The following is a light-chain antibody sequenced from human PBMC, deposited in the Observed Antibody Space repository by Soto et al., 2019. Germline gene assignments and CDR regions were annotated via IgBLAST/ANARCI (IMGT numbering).Light chain of an antibody. CDR2: DAS. CDR3: QQYDNVLFTST. Sequence: DIQMTQSPSSLSASVGDRVTITCQASQDISNYLNWYQQKPGKAPKLLIYDASNLETGVPSRFSGSGSGTDFTFTISSLQPEDIATYYCQQYDNVLFTSTFGQGTKVDIK. V-gene: IGKV1-33*01. CDR1: QDISNY. J-gene: IGKJ2*01.